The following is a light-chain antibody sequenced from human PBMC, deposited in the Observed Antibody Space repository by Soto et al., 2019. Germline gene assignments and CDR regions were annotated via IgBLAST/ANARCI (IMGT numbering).Light chain of an antibody. J-gene: IGKJ5*01. V-gene: IGKV3-11*01. CDR1: QSISSY. CDR2: NAS. CDR3: QQRSNWPPMYT. Sequence: EIVLTQSPATLSLSAGERATLSCRASQSISSYLAWYQHKPGQAPRLLIYNASNRATGIPARFSGSGSGTDFTLTISSLEPEDFAVYYCQQRSNWPPMYTFGQGTRLEI.